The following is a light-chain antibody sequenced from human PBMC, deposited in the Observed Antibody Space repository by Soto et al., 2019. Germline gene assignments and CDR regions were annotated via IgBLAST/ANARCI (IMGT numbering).Light chain of an antibody. J-gene: IGKJ1*01. CDR3: QQCSFSPRT. Sequence: EIVLTQSPGTLSLSPGERATLSCRAIQSVTNNYLDWFQQKPGQAPRLLIYDASIRADGIPDRFSGSGSETDFTLTISRLEPEDSAVYYCQQCSFSPRTFGQGTKVDIK. CDR2: DAS. CDR1: QSVTNNY. V-gene: IGKV3-20*01.